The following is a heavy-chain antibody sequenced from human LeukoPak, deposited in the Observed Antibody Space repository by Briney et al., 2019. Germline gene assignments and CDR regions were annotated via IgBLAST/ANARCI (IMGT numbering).Heavy chain of an antibody. CDR3: GKGHKDCGGIDY. CDR2: ISWNSGSI. J-gene: IGHJ4*02. CDR1: GFTFDDYA. V-gene: IGHV3-9*03. D-gene: IGHD4-23*01. Sequence: GGSLTLSCAASGFTFDDYAMHWVRQAPWKGLEWVSGISWNSGSIGYADSVKGRFTISRDNAKNSLYLQMNSLRAEDMALYYSGKGHKDCGGIDYWGQGTLVTVSS.